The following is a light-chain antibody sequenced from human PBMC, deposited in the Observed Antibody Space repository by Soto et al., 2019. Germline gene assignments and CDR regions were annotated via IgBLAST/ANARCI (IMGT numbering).Light chain of an antibody. Sequence: SSELTQPPSVSVAPGQTARITCGGDNIESKSVHWYQQKPGQAPLLVIYGDRDRPSGIPERFSGSDSGNTATLTISWVEAGDEADYYCQVWDRSSQWVFGGGTKLTVL. V-gene: IGLV3-21*02. CDR2: GDR. CDR3: QVWDRSSQWV. CDR1: NIESKS. J-gene: IGLJ3*02.